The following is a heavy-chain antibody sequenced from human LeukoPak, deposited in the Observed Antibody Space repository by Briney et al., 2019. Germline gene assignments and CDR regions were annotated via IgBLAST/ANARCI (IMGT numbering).Heavy chain of an antibody. CDR1: GVSISGSY. D-gene: IGHD6-6*01. Sequence: SETLSLTCTVSGVSISGSYWSWLRQPPGKGLEWIGYIYYSGTTNYNPSLKSRVTISVDTSKNQFSLKLSSVTAADTAVYYCARLPTDSSSDHYWGQGTLVTVSS. V-gene: IGHV4-59*08. CDR2: IYYSGTT. J-gene: IGHJ4*02. CDR3: ARLPTDSSSDHY.